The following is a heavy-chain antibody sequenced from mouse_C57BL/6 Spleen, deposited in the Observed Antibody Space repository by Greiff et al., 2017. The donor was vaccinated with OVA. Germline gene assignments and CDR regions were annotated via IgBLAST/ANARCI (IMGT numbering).Heavy chain of an antibody. CDR2: IFPGSGST. Sequence: QVQLQQSGAELMKPGASVKLSCKATGYTFTGYWIEWVKQRPGHGLEWIGEIFPGSGSTNYNEKFKGKATFTADTSSNTAYMQLSSLTTEDSAIYYCARGAAQATFPFDCWGKGTTLTVSS. CDR3: ARGAAQATFPFDC. J-gene: IGHJ2*01. CDR1: GYTFTGYW. D-gene: IGHD3-2*02. V-gene: IGHV1-9*01.